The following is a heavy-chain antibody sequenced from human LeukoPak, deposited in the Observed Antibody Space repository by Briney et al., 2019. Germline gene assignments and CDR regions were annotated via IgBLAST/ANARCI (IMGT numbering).Heavy chain of an antibody. CDR2: IYHSGST. CDR1: GGSISSGGYY. Sequence: SETLSLTCTVSGGSISSGGYYWSWIRQPPGKDLEWLGYIYHSGSTYYNPSLKSRVTISVDRSKNQFSLKLSSVTAADTAVYYCARGLDGTTGAFDIWGQGTMVTVSS. D-gene: IGHD1-7*01. V-gene: IGHV4-30-2*01. CDR3: ARGLDGTTGAFDI. J-gene: IGHJ3*02.